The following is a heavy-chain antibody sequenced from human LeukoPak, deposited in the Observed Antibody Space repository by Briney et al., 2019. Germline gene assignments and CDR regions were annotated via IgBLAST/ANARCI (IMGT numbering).Heavy chain of an antibody. CDR1: GYSISSGYY. CDR2: IYHSGST. V-gene: IGHV4-38-2*02. J-gene: IGHJ6*03. Sequence: SETLSLTCTVSGYSISSGYYWGWIRQPPGKGLEWIGSIYHSGSTYYNPSLKSRVTISVDTSKNQFSLKLSSVTAADTAVYYCADGDSYYYYMDVWGKGTTVTVSS. D-gene: IGHD2-21*02. CDR3: ADGDSYYYYMDV.